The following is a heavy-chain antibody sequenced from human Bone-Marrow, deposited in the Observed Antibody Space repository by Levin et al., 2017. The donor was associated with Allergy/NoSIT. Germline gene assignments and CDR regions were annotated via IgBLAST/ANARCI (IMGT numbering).Heavy chain of an antibody. CDR3: GRKEFGYGRGWYLGH. J-gene: IGHJ4*02. V-gene: IGHV3-30-3*01. D-gene: IGHD5-18*01. CDR2: ISSDGSSR. Sequence: PGGSLRLSCAASEFTFSSYAIHWVRQAPGKGLEWVAAISSDGSSRSYGESVKGRFTISRDKSNHTVYLQMNSLRTEDTAVYYCGRKEFGYGRGWYLGHWGKGTLVTVSS. CDR1: EFTFSSYA.